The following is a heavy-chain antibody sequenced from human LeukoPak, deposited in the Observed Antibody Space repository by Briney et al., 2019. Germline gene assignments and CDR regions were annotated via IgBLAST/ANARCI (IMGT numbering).Heavy chain of an antibody. V-gene: IGHV3-23*01. Sequence: GGALRLSCAASGFTFSSYAMSSGCQAPGKGLEWGSAIRGSGGSTYYADSVKGRFTISRDNSKNTLYLQMNSLRAEDTAVYYCAKYYDYVWGSYNPAGAFDIWGQGTMVTVSS. CDR1: GFTFSSYA. CDR3: AKYYDYVWGSYNPAGAFDI. J-gene: IGHJ3*02. D-gene: IGHD3-16*01. CDR2: IRGSGGST.